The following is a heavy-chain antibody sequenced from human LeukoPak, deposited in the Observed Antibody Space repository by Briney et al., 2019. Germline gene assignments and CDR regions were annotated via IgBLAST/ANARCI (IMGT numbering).Heavy chain of an antibody. J-gene: IGHJ3*01. V-gene: IGHV4-39*01. CDR3: ARTYGDYDDAFDV. D-gene: IGHD4-17*01. CDR1: GGSISSSSYY. CDR2: IYYSGST. Sequence: SETLSLTCTVSGGSISSSSYYWGWIRQPPGKGLEWIGSIYYSGSTYYNPSLKSRVTISVDTSKNQFSLKLSSVTATDTAVYYCARTYGDYDDAFDVWGQGTMVTVSS.